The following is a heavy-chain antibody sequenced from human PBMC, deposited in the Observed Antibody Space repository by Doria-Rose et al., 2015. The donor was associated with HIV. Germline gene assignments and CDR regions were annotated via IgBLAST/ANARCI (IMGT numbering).Heavy chain of an antibody. D-gene: IGHD6-13*01. V-gene: IGHV2-26*01. Sequence: QVQLVQSGPVLVKPTETLTLTCTVSGVSLSSPGMGVGWIRQPPGKALEWLANIFSDDERSYKTSLKSRLTISRVTSKSQVVLTMTDMDPVDTATYYCARIKSSRWYHKYYFDFWGQGTLVIVSA. J-gene: IGHJ4*02. CDR3: ARIKSSRWYHKYYFDF. CDR2: IFSDDER. CDR1: GVSLSSPGMG.